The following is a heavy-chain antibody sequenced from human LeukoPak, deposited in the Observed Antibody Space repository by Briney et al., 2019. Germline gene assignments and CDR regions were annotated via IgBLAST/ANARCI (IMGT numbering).Heavy chain of an antibody. CDR1: GFSFSEYG. CDR3: AKDLDCSGGSCNN. V-gene: IGHV3-30*02. D-gene: IGHD2-15*01. CDR2: IRYEGSNK. J-gene: IGHJ4*02. Sequence: PGGSLRLSCAASGFSFSEYGMHCVRPAPGKGQEWVAFIRYEGSNKYYADSVKGRFTISRDNSKNTLYLQMNSLKAEDTAVYYCAKDLDCSGGSCNNWGQGTLVTVSS.